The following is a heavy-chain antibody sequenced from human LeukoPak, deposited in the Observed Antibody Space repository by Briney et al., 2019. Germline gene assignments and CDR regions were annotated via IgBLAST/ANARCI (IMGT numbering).Heavy chain of an antibody. CDR2: ISYDGSNK. V-gene: IGHV3-30*01. D-gene: IGHD3-22*01. J-gene: IGHJ4*02. CDR3: AILDYYDSSGLDY. CDR1: GFTFSSYA. Sequence: GGSLRLSCAASGFTFSSYAMHWVRQAPGKGLEWVAVISYDGSNKYYADSVKGRFTISRDNSKNTLYLQMNSLRAEDTAVYYCAILDYYDSSGLDYWGQGTLVTVSS.